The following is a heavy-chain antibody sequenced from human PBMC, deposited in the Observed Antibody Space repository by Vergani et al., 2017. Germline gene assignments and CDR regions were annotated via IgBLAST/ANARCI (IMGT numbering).Heavy chain of an antibody. CDR1: GFTFSSYA. J-gene: IGHJ6*02. V-gene: IGHV3-23*01. D-gene: IGHD1-26*01. CDR2: ISGSGGST. Sequence: EVQLLESGGGLVQPGGSLRLSCAASGFTFSSYAMSWVRQAPGKGLEWVSAISGSGGSTYYADSVKGRFTISRDNSKNTLYLQMNSLRAEDTAVYYCANIRVGATLMDVWGQGTTVTVSS. CDR3: ANIRVGATLMDV.